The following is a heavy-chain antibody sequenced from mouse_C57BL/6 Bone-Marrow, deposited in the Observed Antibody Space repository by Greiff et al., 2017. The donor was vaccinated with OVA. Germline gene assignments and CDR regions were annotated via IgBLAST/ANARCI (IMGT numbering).Heavy chain of an antibody. D-gene: IGHD3-2*02. J-gene: IGHJ4*01. CDR3: AREGTAQATDYAMDY. Sequence: QVQLKQPGAELVRPGSSVKLSCKASGYTFTSYWMHWVKQRPIQGLEWIGNIDPSDSETHYNQKFKDKATLTVDKSSSTAYMQLSSLTSEDSAVYYCAREGTAQATDYAMDYWGQGTSVTVSS. V-gene: IGHV1-52*01. CDR1: GYTFTSYW. CDR2: IDPSDSET.